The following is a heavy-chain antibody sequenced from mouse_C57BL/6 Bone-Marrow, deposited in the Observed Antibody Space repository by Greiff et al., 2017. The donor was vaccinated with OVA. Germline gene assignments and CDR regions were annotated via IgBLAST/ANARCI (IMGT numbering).Heavy chain of an antibody. Sequence: EVKVVESGGGLVQPGGSLKLSCAASGFTFSDYYMYWVRQTPEKRLEWVAYISNGGGSTYYPDTVKGRFTISRDNATNTLYLQMSRLKSEDTAMYCCARLYYDYDYPYWGQGTLVTVSA. J-gene: IGHJ3*01. CDR2: ISNGGGST. CDR3: ARLYYDYDYPY. D-gene: IGHD2-4*01. V-gene: IGHV5-12*01. CDR1: GFTFSDYY.